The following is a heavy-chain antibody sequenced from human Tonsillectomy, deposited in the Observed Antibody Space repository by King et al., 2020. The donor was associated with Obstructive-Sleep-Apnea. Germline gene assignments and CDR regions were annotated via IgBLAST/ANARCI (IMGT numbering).Heavy chain of an antibody. V-gene: IGHV3-30*18. Sequence: VQLVESGGGVVQPGGSLRLSCEASGFTFSTYGMHWVRQAPGKGLEWVAVISFDGNNQYYTDSLKGRLTISRDNSKNTLYLQMNSLRSEDTAVYYCAKDRDAQRWYYYYSLDVWGQGTTVTVSS. CDR1: GFTFSTYG. D-gene: IGHD4-23*01. CDR3: AKDRDAQRWYYYYSLDV. CDR2: ISFDGNNQ. J-gene: IGHJ6*02.